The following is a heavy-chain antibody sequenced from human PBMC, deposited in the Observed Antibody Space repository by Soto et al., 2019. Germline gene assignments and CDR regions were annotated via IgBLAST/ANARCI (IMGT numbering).Heavy chain of an antibody. D-gene: IGHD6-6*01. Sequence: SVTHFVTRTVADGYIINRSCCCGWIKKPPGKGLEWIGTVYNSGSTYYNPSLKSRVSISVDMSRNQFSLKLSSVTAADTAVYYCARDSSSSGYYYYYMDVWGKGTTVTVSS. V-gene: IGHV4-39*07. CDR2: VYNSGST. CDR3: ARDSSSSGYYYYYMDV. CDR1: DGYIINRSCC. J-gene: IGHJ6*03.